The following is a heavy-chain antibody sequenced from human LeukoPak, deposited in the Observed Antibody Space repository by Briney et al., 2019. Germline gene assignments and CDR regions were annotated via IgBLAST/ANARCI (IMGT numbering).Heavy chain of an antibody. CDR1: GGSISSYY. CDR3: ARVYYVWGSYRPYYFDY. J-gene: IGHJ4*02. CDR2: IYYSGST. D-gene: IGHD3-16*02. Sequence: SETLSLTCTVSGGSISSYYWSWIRQPPGKGLEWIGYIYYSGSTYYNPSLKSRVTISVDASKNQFSLKLSSVTAADTAVYYCARVYYVWGSYRPYYFDYWGQGTLVTVSS. V-gene: IGHV4-59*12.